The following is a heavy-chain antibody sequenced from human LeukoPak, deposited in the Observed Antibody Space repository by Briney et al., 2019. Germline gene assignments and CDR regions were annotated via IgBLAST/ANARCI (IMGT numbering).Heavy chain of an antibody. CDR1: GGSISSSNYY. Sequence: SETLSLTCTVSGGSISSSNYYWSWIRQPAGKGLEWIGRIYTSGTTNYNPSLKSRVTISIDTSKNQFSLKLSSVTAADTAVYYCARGLWFGDENPPYFDYWGQGTLVTVSS. CDR3: ARGLWFGDENPPYFDY. D-gene: IGHD3-10*01. CDR2: IYTSGTT. J-gene: IGHJ4*02. V-gene: IGHV4-61*02.